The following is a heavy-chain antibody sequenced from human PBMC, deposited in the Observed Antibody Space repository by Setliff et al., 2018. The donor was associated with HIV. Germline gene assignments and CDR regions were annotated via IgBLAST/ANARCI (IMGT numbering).Heavy chain of an antibody. V-gene: IGHV1-69*04. Sequence: ASVKVSCKASGGPFTSSSIGWVRQAPGQGLEWMGRIIPILGVPRYAQKFQGRFTISRDNSKNTVSLQMNSLRAEDTALYYCARDLGFRYSGYDLICVYWGQGTLVTVSS. CDR3: ARDLGFRYSGYDLICVY. J-gene: IGHJ4*02. CDR1: GGPFTSSS. CDR2: IIPILGVP. D-gene: IGHD5-12*01.